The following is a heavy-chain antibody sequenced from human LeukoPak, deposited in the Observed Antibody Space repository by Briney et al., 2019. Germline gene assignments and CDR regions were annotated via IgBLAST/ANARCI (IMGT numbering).Heavy chain of an antibody. CDR2: ISNDGVT. J-gene: IGHJ4*02. V-gene: IGHV3-53*01. Sequence: GGSLRLSCATPDFPVSDNYMSWVRQAPGRGLEWVSVISNDGVTDYADSVKGRFTISRDDSNDTVFLQMSSLRPEDTAVYYCGGSGSYYTPSYYWGQGTLVTVSS. D-gene: IGHD3-10*01. CDR1: DFPVSDNY. CDR3: GGSGSYYTPSYY.